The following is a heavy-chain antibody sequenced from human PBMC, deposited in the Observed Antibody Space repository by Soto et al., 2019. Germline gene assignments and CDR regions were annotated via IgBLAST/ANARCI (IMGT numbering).Heavy chain of an antibody. CDR1: GGSFSGYY. CDR2: INHSGST. D-gene: IGHD3-10*01. V-gene: IGHV4-34*01. J-gene: IGHJ5*02. Sequence: SETLSLTCAVYGGSFSGYYWSWIRQPPGKGLEWIGEINHSGSTNYNPSLKSRVTISVDTSKNQFSLKLSSVTAADTAVYYCARGQLLWFGELPWFDPWGPGTLVTGSS. CDR3: ARGQLLWFGELPWFDP.